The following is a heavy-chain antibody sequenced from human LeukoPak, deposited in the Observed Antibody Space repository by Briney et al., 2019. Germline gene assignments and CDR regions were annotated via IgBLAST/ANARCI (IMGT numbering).Heavy chain of an antibody. CDR3: AFGEFGVFWFDP. V-gene: IGHV1-18*01. CDR2: ISAYNGNT. D-gene: IGHD3-10*01. J-gene: IGHJ5*02. Sequence: GASVKVSCKASGYTFTSYGISWVRQAPGQGLEWMGWISAYNGNTNYAQKLQGRVTMTTDTSTSTAYMELSSLRSEDTAVYYCAFGEFGVFWFDPWGQGTLVTVSS. CDR1: GYTFTSYG.